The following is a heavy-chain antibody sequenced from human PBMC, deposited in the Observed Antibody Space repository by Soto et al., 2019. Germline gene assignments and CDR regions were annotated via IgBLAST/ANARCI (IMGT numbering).Heavy chain of an antibody. CDR3: ARDNSAYSSSNYFDY. CDR2: IYYTGST. J-gene: IGHJ4*02. D-gene: IGHD6-6*01. CDR1: GGSISSYY. Sequence: SETLSLTCTVSGGSISSYYWSWTRQPPGKGLEWIGYIYYTGSTNYNPSLKSRVTISVDTSKNQFSLKLSSVTAADTAVYYCARDNSAYSSSNYFDYWGQGILVTVSS. V-gene: IGHV4-59*01.